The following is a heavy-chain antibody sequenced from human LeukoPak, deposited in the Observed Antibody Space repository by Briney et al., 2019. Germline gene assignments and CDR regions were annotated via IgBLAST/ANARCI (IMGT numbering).Heavy chain of an antibody. V-gene: IGHV3-23*01. CDR3: ARGDIVVVPAAMDAWFFDY. D-gene: IGHD2-2*01. Sequence: PGGSLRLSCAASGFTFSSYAMSWVRQAPGKGLEWVSAISGSGGSTYYADSVKGRFTISRDNSKNTLYLQMNSLRAEDTAVYYCARGDIVVVPAAMDAWFFDYWGQGTLVTVSS. CDR1: GFTFSSYA. CDR2: ISGSGGST. J-gene: IGHJ4*02.